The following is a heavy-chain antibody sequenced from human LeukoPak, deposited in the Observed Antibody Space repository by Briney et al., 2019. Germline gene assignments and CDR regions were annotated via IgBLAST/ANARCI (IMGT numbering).Heavy chain of an antibody. J-gene: IGHJ4*02. CDR1: GGSFSGYY. CDR3: ARGHYFDY. CDR2: INHSGST. V-gene: IGHV4-34*01. Sequence: SETLSLTCAVYGGSFSGYYWSWIRQPPGKGLEWIGEINHSGSTNYNPSLKSRVTISVDTSKNQFSLKLSSVTAADTAVYYCARGHYFDYWGQGTLVTVSS.